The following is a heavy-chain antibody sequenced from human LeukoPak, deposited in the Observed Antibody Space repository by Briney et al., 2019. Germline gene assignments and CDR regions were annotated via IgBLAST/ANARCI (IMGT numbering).Heavy chain of an antibody. CDR1: GYTFTSYG. J-gene: IGHJ4*02. CDR2: ISAYNGNT. D-gene: IGHD2-2*02. Sequence: ASVKVSCNASGYTFTSYGISWVRHAPGQGLEWMGWISAYNGNTNYAQKLQGRVTMTTDTSTSTAYMELRSLRSDDTAVYYCARDIVVVPAAIFRYFDYWGQGTLVTVSS. V-gene: IGHV1-18*01. CDR3: ARDIVVVPAAIFRYFDY.